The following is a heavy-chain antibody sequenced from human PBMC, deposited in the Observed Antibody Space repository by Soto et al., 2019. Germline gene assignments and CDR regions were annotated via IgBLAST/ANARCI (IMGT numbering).Heavy chain of an antibody. D-gene: IGHD1-26*01. V-gene: IGHV1-2*04. Sequence: ASVKVSCKASGYTFTGYYMHWVRQAPGQGLEWMGWINPNSGGTNYAQKFQGWVTTTRDTSISTAYMELSRLRSDDTAVYYCARESVGATLGYYGMDVWGQGTTVTVSS. CDR1: GYTFTGYY. J-gene: IGHJ6*02. CDR2: INPNSGGT. CDR3: ARESVGATLGYYGMDV.